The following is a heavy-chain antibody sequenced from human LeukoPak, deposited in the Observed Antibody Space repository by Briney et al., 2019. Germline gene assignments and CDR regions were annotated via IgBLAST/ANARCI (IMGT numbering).Heavy chain of an antibody. V-gene: IGHV4-59*01. CDR3: ARGGGGFGI. Sequence: SETLSLTCTVSGGSISSYYWSWIRQPPGKGLEWIGYIYYNGTTDYNPSLKSRVSISEDASKNQFFLKLSSVTAADTAFYYCARGGGGFGIWGQGALVTVSS. D-gene: IGHD5-24*01. CDR2: IYYNGTT. CDR1: GGSISSYY. J-gene: IGHJ4*02.